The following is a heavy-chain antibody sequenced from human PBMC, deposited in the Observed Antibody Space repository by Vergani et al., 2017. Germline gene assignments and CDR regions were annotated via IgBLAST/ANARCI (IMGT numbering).Heavy chain of an antibody. CDR3: AREVAAAGLFDY. Sequence: QVQLQESGPGLVKPSQTLSLTCTVSGGSISSGSYYWSWIRQPAGKGLEWIGRIYTSGSTNYNPSLKSRVTMSVDTSKNQFSLKLSSVTAADTAVYYCAREVAAAGLFDYWGQGTLVTVSS. CDR2: IYTSGST. J-gene: IGHJ4*02. CDR1: GGSISSGSYY. D-gene: IGHD6-13*01. V-gene: IGHV4-61*02.